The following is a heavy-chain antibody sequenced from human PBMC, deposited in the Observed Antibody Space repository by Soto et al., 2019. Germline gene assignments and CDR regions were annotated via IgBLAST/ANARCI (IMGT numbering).Heavy chain of an antibody. CDR1: GASISSSDW. V-gene: IGHV4-4*02. CDR3: ARAGRGYCSGGSCYSGLYGLDV. Sequence: QVQLQESGPGLVKPSGTLSLTCAVSGASISSSDWWNWVRQPPGKGLEWIGQIYHSGSTNYNPSHKSRVTRSVDKSKNQFSLNMSSVTAADTAVYYCARAGRGYCSGGSCYSGLYGLDVWGQGTTVTVSS. D-gene: IGHD2-15*01. CDR2: IYHSGST. J-gene: IGHJ6*02.